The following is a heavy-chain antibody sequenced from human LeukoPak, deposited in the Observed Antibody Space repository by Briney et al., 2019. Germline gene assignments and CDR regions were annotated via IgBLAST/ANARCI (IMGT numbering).Heavy chain of an antibody. J-gene: IGHJ4*02. Sequence: NPGGSLRLSCAASGFTFSSYSMNWVRQAPGKGLEWVSSISSSSSYIYYADSVKGRFTISRDNAKNSLYLQMNSLRAEDTAVYYCAREGLERARDLDYWGQGTLVTVSS. D-gene: IGHD1-1*01. CDR3: AREGLERARDLDY. CDR1: GFTFSSYS. CDR2: ISSSSSYI. V-gene: IGHV3-21*01.